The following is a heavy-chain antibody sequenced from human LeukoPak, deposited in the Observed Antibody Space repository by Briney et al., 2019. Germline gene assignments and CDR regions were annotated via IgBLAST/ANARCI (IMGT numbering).Heavy chain of an antibody. D-gene: IGHD3-3*01. J-gene: IGHJ5*02. CDR2: ISGSGGST. CDR3: ARDKGYDFWSGYSRFDP. CDR1: GFTFSSYA. Sequence: PGGSLRLSCAASGFTFSSYAMSWVRQAPGKGLEWVSAISGSGGSTYYADSVKGRFTISRDNSKNTLYLQMNSLRAEDTAVYYCARDKGYDFWSGYSRFDPWGQGTLVTVSS. V-gene: IGHV3-23*01.